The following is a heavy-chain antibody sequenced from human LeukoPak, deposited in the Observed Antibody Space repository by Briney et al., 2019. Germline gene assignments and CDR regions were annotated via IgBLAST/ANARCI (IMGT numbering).Heavy chain of an antibody. J-gene: IGHJ4*02. CDR2: ISYDGSNK. CDR3: ANEYRPLDSLHEYYFDY. CDR1: GFTFSSYG. D-gene: IGHD1-14*01. Sequence: GGSLRLSCAASGFTFSSYGMHWVRQAPGKGLEWVAVISYDGSNKYYADSVKGRFTISRDNSKNTLYLQMNSLRAEDTAVYYCANEYRPLDSLHEYYFDYWGQGTLVTVSS. V-gene: IGHV3-30*18.